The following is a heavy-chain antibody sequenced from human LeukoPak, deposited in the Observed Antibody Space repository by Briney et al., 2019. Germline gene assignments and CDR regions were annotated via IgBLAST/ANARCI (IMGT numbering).Heavy chain of an antibody. J-gene: IGHJ6*02. D-gene: IGHD4-17*01. CDR1: GGSISSGGYY. V-gene: IGHV4-31*03. Sequence: SETLSLTCTVSGGSISSGGYYWSWIRQHPGKGLEWIGYIYYSGGTYYNPPLKSRVTISVDTSKNQFSLKLSSVTAADTAVYYCARETVTTSRYYYYGMDVWGQGTTVTVSS. CDR2: IYYSGGT. CDR3: ARETVTTSRYYYYGMDV.